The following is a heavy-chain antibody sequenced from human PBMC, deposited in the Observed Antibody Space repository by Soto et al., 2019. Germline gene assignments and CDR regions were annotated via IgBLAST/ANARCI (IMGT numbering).Heavy chain of an antibody. CDR3: ARGPLWFALHDAFDI. Sequence: QVQLVESGGGVVQPGRSLRLSCAASGFTFSSYGMHWVRQAPGKGLEWVAVIWYDGSNKYYADSVKGRFTISRDNSKNTLYLQMNSLRAEDTAVYYCARGPLWFALHDAFDIWGQGTMVTVSS. CDR2: IWYDGSNK. CDR1: GFTFSSYG. V-gene: IGHV3-33*01. D-gene: IGHD3-10*01. J-gene: IGHJ3*02.